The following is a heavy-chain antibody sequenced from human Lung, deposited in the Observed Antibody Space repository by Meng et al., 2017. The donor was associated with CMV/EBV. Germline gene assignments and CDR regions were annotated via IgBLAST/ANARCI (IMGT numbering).Heavy chain of an antibody. V-gene: IGHV1-2*02. D-gene: IGHD3-10*01. CDR3: ARAGYYYGSGSCDY. J-gene: IGHJ4*02. CDR2: INPNSGGT. CDR1: GYTFTGYY. Sequence: ASXXVSXKASGYTFTGYYMHWVRQAPGQGLEWMGWINPNSGGTNYAQKLQGRVTMTRDTSISTAYMELSRLRSDDTAVYYCARAGYYYGSGSCDYWGQGTLVTVSS.